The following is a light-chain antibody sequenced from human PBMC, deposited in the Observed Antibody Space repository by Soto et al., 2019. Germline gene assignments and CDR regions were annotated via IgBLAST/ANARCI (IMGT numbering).Light chain of an antibody. CDR1: ESSSSSS. CDR2: GAS. Sequence: ESVLTQSPGTLSLSPGERATLSCRASESSSSSSLAWYQQKRGQAPRLLIYGASSRATGIPDRFSGSGSGTDFTLTISRLEPEDFAGYYCQQFGSSLFTFGPGTKVEIK. J-gene: IGKJ3*01. CDR3: QQFGSSLFT. V-gene: IGKV3-20*01.